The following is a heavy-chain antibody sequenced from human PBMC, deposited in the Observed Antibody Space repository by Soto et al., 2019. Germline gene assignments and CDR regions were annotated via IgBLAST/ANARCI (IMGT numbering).Heavy chain of an antibody. CDR3: ARRGITMTDYYGMDV. CDR2: IYYSGST. V-gene: IGHV4-59*08. Sequence: SETLSLTCTVSGGSISSYYWSWIRQPPGKGLEWIGCIYYSGSTNYNPSLKSRVTISVDTSKNQFSLKLSSVTAADTAVYYCARRGITMTDYYGMDVWGQGTTVTVSS. D-gene: IGHD3-22*01. CDR1: GGSISSYY. J-gene: IGHJ6*02.